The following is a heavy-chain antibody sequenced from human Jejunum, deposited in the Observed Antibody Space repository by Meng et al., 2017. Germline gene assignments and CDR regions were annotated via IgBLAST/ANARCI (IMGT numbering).Heavy chain of an antibody. Sequence: HLVHSAAEVEEPAASVKVSCKASGYIFKNYSIQCVRKAPGQRLDWRGCIKTDNGDTQYSQPFQGRVTITRDTSASTTYMELSSLRSEDTAVYFCARERQTSGEDYWGQGTLVTVSS. CDR2: IKTDNGDT. CDR1: GYIFKNYS. D-gene: IGHD2-15*01. J-gene: IGHJ4*02. CDR3: ARERQTSGEDY. V-gene: IGHV1-3*04.